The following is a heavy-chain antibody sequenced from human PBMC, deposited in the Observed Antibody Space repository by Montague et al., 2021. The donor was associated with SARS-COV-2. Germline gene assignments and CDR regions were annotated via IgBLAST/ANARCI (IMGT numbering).Heavy chain of an antibody. D-gene: IGHD2-15*01. J-gene: IGHJ4*02. CDR1: GGSISGYY. V-gene: IGHV4-59*01. Sequence: SETLSLTCTVSGGSISGYYWTWMRQPPGKGLEWLGHTYYSGSTNYNPSLKSRVTISIDTSKNQFSLELSSVTAADMAVYYCASPGGYCTGGSCYYVYWGQGTLVTVSS. CDR3: ASPGGYCTGGSCYYVY. CDR2: TYYSGST.